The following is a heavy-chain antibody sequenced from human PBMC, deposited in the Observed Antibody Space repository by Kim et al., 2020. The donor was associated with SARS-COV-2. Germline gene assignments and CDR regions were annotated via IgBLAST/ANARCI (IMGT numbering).Heavy chain of an antibody. CDR1: GFTVSSNY. V-gene: IGHV3-66*01. CDR2: ISSGGST. CDR3: ARVDYDINSGGGGMDF. Sequence: GGSLRLSCAASGFTVSSNYMSWVRQAPGKGLEWVSVISSGGSTYYADSVKGRFTISRDNSQNTLYLQMNSLRAEDTAVYYCARVDYDINSGGGGMDFWGEVTTVTVSS. D-gene: IGHD3-9*01. J-gene: IGHJ6*04.